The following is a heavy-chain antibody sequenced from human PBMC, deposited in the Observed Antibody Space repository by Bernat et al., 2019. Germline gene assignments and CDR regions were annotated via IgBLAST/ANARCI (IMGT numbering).Heavy chain of an antibody. D-gene: IGHD6-6*01. J-gene: IGHJ5*02. Sequence: QVQLVESGGGLVKPGGSLRLSCAASGFTFSDYYMTWIRQAPGKGLEWVSHISSSGTDIYYADSVKGRFTISRDNAKNSLSLQVNSLRADDTAVYYCARDEPYSSSSPWFDPWGQGTLVTVSS. CDR1: GFTFSDYY. CDR3: ARDEPYSSSSPWFDP. V-gene: IGHV3-11*01. CDR2: ISSSGTDI.